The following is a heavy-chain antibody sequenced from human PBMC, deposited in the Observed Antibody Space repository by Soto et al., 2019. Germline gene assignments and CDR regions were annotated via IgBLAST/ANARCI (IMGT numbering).Heavy chain of an antibody. CDR2: IDNDGSFT. D-gene: IGHD1-1*01. Sequence: VQRVESGGGLVQPGGSLRLSCAASGFSLTSYWKHWVRQAPGKGLVWVGRIDNDGSFTNYADFVNGRFTISRDSAKNTLYLQMDSLRAEDTAVYYCARDLRPTTTEIPLNWGQGTLVTVTS. J-gene: IGHJ4*02. CDR1: GFSLTSYW. CDR3: ARDLRPTTTEIPLN. V-gene: IGHV3-74*01.